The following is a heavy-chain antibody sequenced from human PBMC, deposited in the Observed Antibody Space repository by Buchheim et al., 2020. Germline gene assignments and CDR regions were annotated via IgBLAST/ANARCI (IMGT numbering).Heavy chain of an antibody. CDR1: GFTFSSSS. CDR2: INWNGGST. J-gene: IGHJ1*01. Sequence: VHLVASGGGVLQPGRSLRLSCAASGFTFSSSSMHWVRQAPGKGLEWVSGINWNGGSTDYADSVKGRFTISRDNGKNSLYLQMNSLRAEDTAVYYCARDGGYWSGTNYYSVGFFQHWGQGTL. V-gene: IGHV3-20*04. D-gene: IGHD2-2*02. CDR3: ARDGGYWSGTNYYSVGFFQH.